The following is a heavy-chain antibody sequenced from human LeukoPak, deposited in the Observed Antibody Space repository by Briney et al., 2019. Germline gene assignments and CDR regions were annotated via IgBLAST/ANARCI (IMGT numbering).Heavy chain of an antibody. CDR1: GGSISSSSYY. J-gene: IGHJ4*02. Sequence: SSETLSLTCTVSGGSISSSSYYWGWIRQPPGKGLEWIGSIYYSGSTYYNPSLKSRVTISVDTSKNQFSLKLSSVTAADTAVYYCARGYDSSGYYYYWGQGTLVTVSS. CDR3: ARGYDSSGYYYY. D-gene: IGHD3-22*01. CDR2: IYYSGST. V-gene: IGHV4-39*07.